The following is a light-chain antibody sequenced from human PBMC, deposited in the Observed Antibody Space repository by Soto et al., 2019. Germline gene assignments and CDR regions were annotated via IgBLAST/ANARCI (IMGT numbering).Light chain of an antibody. V-gene: IGKV1-27*01. J-gene: IGKJ1*01. CDR3: QKYLSALWT. Sequence: DIQMTQSPAALSASIGDRVTTTCRASQGISNYLAWYQQKPGKVPKLLIYAASTLQSGVPSRFSGSGSGTDFTLTISSLQPEDVATYYCQKYLSALWTFGQGTKVDI. CDR1: QGISNY. CDR2: AAS.